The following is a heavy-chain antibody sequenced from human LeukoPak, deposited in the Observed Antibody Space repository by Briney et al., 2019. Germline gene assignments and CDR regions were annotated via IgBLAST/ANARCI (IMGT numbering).Heavy chain of an antibody. CDR3: ARGPRDGHPLFDP. J-gene: IGHJ5*02. Sequence: PSETLSLTCAVSGDSISSSHWWTWVRQPPGKGLEWIGEIYHRGTTYYNPSLKSRVTISVDRSKNQFSLKLSSVTAADTAVYYCARGPRDGHPLFDPWGQGTLVTVSS. D-gene: IGHD5-24*01. V-gene: IGHV4-4*02. CDR2: IYHRGTT. CDR1: GDSISSSHW.